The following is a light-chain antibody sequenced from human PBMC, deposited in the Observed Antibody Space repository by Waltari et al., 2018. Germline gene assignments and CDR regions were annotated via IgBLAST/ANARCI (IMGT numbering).Light chain of an antibody. J-gene: IGKJ4*01. CDR3: QQYYSFPLT. CDR1: PSVLYSSNNKNF. CDR2: WAS. V-gene: IGKV4-1*01. Sequence: DIVMTQSPDSLAVSLGERATINCKSSPSVLYSSNNKNFLAWYQQKPGQPPKLLIHWASIRESGVSDRFGGSGSGADFTLTISSLQAEDVAVYYCQQYYSFPLTFGGGTKVEIK.